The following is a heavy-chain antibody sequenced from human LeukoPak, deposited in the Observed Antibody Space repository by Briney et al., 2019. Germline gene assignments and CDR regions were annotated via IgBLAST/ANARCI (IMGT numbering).Heavy chain of an antibody. CDR2: ISVDGSNK. CDR3: AREGYTSGHAGAFDI. V-gene: IGHV3-30-3*01. CDR1: GFTFSNRV. J-gene: IGHJ3*02. D-gene: IGHD3-22*01. Sequence: GGSLRLSCAASGFTFSNRVFHWVRQAPGKGLEWVALISVDGSNKQYADSVKGRFTISRDDSESTLYLHDDSLRAEDTAIFYCAREGYTSGHAGAFDIWGQGTMVTVSS.